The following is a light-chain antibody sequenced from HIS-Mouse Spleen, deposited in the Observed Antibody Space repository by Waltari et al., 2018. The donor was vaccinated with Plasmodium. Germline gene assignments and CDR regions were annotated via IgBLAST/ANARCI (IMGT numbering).Light chain of an antibody. Sequence: DIQMTQSPSTLSASVGDSVTHTCRASQSISSWLAWYQQKPGKAPKLLIYKASSLESGVPSRFSGSGSGTEFTLTISSLQPDDFATYYCQQYNSYSWTFGQGTKVEIK. CDR2: KAS. J-gene: IGKJ1*01. V-gene: IGKV1-5*03. CDR1: QSISSW. CDR3: QQYNSYSWT.